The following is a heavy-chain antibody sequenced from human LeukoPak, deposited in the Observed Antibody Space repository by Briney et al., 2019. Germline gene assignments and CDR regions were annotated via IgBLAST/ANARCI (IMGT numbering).Heavy chain of an antibody. D-gene: IGHD5-18*01. J-gene: IGHJ4*02. V-gene: IGHV4-34*01. CDR1: GGSFSGYY. CDR2: INHSGST. Sequence: SETLSLTCAVYGGSFSGYYWSWIRQPPGKGLEWIGEINHSGSTNYNPSLKSRVTISVDTSKNQFSLKLSSVTAADTAVYYCARAAVGQLDFDYWGQGTLVTVSS. CDR3: ARAAVGQLDFDY.